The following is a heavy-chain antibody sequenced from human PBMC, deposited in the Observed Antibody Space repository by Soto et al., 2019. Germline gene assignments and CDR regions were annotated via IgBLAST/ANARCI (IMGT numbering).Heavy chain of an antibody. CDR1: GFTFSDYY. Sequence: QVQLVESGGGLVKPGGSLRLSCAASGFTFSDYYMSWIRQAPGKGLEWVSYISSSGSTIYYADSVKGRFTISRDNAKNSLYLKMNSLRAEDTAVYSCARETYDYIWGSYRYYYFDYWGQGTLVTVSS. CDR2: ISSSGSTI. J-gene: IGHJ4*02. D-gene: IGHD3-16*02. CDR3: ARETYDYIWGSYRYYYFDY. V-gene: IGHV3-11*01.